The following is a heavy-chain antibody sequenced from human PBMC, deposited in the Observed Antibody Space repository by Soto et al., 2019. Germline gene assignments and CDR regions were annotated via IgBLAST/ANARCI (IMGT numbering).Heavy chain of an antibody. CDR2: IIPIFGTA. Sequence: SVKVSCKSSGGMFYSSAISWVRQAPGQGLEWMGGIIPIFGTANYAQKFQGRVTITADESTSTAYMELSSLRSEETAVYYCARGPIVGATSYYGMDVWGQGTTVTVSS. CDR1: GGMFYSSA. CDR3: ARGPIVGATSYYGMDV. D-gene: IGHD1-26*01. V-gene: IGHV1-69*13. J-gene: IGHJ6*02.